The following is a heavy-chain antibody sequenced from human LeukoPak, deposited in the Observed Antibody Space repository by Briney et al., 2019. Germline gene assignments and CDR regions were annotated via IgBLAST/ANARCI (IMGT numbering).Heavy chain of an antibody. CDR2: ITRSSIYI. CDR1: GFTFSSYS. D-gene: IGHD3-22*01. CDR3: VRVRYDSSGFYSIFDY. J-gene: IGHJ4*02. V-gene: IGHV3-21*01. Sequence: GGSLRLSCAASGFTFSSYSMNWVRQAPGKGLEWVSSITRSSIYIYYADSLKGRFTISRDNAKNSLYLQMNSLRAEDTAVYYCVRVRYDSSGFYSIFDYWGQGTLVTVSS.